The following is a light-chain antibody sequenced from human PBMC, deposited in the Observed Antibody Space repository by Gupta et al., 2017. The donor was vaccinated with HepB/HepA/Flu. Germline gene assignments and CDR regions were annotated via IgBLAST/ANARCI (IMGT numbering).Light chain of an antibody. CDR3: SSYAGSNNLV. J-gene: IGLJ2*01. V-gene: IGLV2-8*01. Sequence: QSALTQPPSASGSPGQSVTISCTGTSSDVGAYNYVTWYQQHPGKAPQLMIYEVNKRPSGVPDRFSGSKSGNTASLTVSGLQAEDEAEYYCSSYAGSNNLVFGGGTKLTVL. CDR2: EVN. CDR1: SSDVGAYNY.